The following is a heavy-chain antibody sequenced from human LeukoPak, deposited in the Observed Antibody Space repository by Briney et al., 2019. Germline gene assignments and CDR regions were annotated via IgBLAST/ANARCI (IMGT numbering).Heavy chain of an antibody. J-gene: IGHJ3*02. CDR2: IYYSGST. D-gene: IGHD5-24*01. Sequence: PSETLSLTCTVSGGSISSYYWSWIRQPPGKGLEWIGYIYYSGSTNYNPSLKSRVTISVDTSKNQFSLKLSSVTAADTAVYYCARGVEMATIRRADAFDIWGQGTMVTVSS. CDR1: GGSISSYY. CDR3: ARGVEMATIRRADAFDI. V-gene: IGHV4-59*01.